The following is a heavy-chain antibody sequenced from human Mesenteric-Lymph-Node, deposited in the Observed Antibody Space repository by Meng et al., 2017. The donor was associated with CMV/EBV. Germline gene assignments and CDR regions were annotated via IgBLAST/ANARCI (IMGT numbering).Heavy chain of an antibody. Sequence: GESLKISCAASGFTFSSYSMNWVRQAPGQGLEWLSYISFNSAIIYYADSVKGRFTISRDNAKNSLYLQMNSLRAEDTALYYCAKDTYSNSFYAFDIWGQGTMVTVSS. J-gene: IGHJ3*02. CDR1: GFTFSSYS. D-gene: IGHD6-13*01. V-gene: IGHV3-48*04. CDR3: AKDTYSNSFYAFDI. CDR2: ISFNSAII.